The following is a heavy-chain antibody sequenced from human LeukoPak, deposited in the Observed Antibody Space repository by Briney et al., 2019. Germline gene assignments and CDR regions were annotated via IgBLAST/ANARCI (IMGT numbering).Heavy chain of an antibody. CDR1: GFTFSSYA. V-gene: IGHV3-23*01. CDR2: ISGSGGST. J-gene: IGHJ6*02. D-gene: IGHD6-13*01. CDR3: AKDSSSWSDYYYYYGMDV. Sequence: GGSRRLSCAASGFTFSSYAMSWVRQAPGKGLEWVSAISGSGGSTYYADSVKGRFTISRDNSKNTLYLQMNSLRAEDTAVYYCAKDSSSWSDYYYYYGMDVWGQGTTVTVSS.